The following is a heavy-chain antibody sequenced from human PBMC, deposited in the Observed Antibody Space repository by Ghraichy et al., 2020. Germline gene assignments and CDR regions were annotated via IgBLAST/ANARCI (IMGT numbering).Heavy chain of an antibody. D-gene: IGHD5-24*01. CDR3: ARDRAYKSFDY. V-gene: IGHV3-7*03. CDR2: IKPDGSEK. CDR1: GFNFTMSW. J-gene: IGHJ4*02. Sequence: GSLRLSCAASGFNFTMSWMNWVRQAPGKGLEWVAGIKPDGSEKYHLDSVKGRFTISRDNAKDSLYLQMDSLRVEDMAVFYCARDRAYKSFDYWGQGTLVSVSS.